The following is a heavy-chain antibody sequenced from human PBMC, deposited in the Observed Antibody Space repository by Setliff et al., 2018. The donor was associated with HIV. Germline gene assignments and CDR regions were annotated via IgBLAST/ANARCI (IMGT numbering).Heavy chain of an antibody. J-gene: IGHJ6*02. CDR1: GFTFSSYG. CDR2: IHYDESIK. D-gene: IGHD2-15*01. CDR3: AKETGYCSGGSCLGGMDV. Sequence: GGSLRLSCAASGFTFSSYGMHWVRQAPGRGLEWVAFIHYDESIKYYADSVKGRFTISRDNSKNTLYLQMNSLRAEDTAVYYCAKETGYCSGGSCLGGMDVWGQGTTVTVSS. V-gene: IGHV3-30*02.